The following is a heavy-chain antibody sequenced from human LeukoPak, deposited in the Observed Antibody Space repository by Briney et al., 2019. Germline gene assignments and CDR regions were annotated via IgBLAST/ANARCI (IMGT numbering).Heavy chain of an antibody. J-gene: IGHJ4*02. CDR1: GFTFSSYG. D-gene: IGHD3-22*01. CDR3: AKDLYYYDSSGLPPDY. Sequence: GRSLRLPCAASGFTFSSYGMHWVRQAPGKGLEWVAVISYDGSNKYYADSVKGRFTISRDNSKNTLYLQMNSLRAEDTAVYYCAKDLYYYDSSGLPPDYWGQGTLVTVSS. CDR2: ISYDGSNK. V-gene: IGHV3-30*18.